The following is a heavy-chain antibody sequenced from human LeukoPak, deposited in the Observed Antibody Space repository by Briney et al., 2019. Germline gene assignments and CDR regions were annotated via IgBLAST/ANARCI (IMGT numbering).Heavy chain of an antibody. CDR2: ISDTGSST. CDR1: GFTFSSYA. V-gene: IGHV3-23*01. D-gene: IGHD4-17*01. J-gene: IGHJ4*02. CDR3: ARRETTVTAYFFDY. Sequence: GGSLRLSCAASGFTFSSYAMSWVRQAPGKGLEWVSAISDTGSSTYYADSVKGRFTISRDNSKNTLYLQMNSLRAEDTAVYYCARRETTVTAYFFDYWGQGTLVTVSS.